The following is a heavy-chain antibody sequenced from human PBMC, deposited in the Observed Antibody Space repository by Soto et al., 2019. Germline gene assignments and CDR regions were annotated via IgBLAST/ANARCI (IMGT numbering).Heavy chain of an antibody. CDR3: AKDRAYRGDYAKGGY. CDR1: GFTFSSYA. V-gene: IGHV3-23*01. Sequence: EVQLLESGGGLVQPGGSLRLSCAASGFTFSSYAMSWVRQAPGKGLEWVSAISGSGGSTYYADSVKGRFTISRDNAKNTLYLQMNSLRAEDTAVYYCAKDRAYRGDYAKGGYWGQGTLVTVSS. CDR2: ISGSGGST. D-gene: IGHD4-17*01. J-gene: IGHJ4*02.